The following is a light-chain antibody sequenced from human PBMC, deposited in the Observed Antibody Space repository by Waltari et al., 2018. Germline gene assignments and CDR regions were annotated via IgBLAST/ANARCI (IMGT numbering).Light chain of an antibody. CDR2: ETS. Sequence: EIVMTRSPATLSVARGERATLSCRASQSISSNLAWYQQKPGQAPRLLVYETSTRATGIPARFRGSGSGTEFSLTITSLQSEDSALYYCQQYNVWPPITFGQGTRLEIQ. J-gene: IGKJ5*01. V-gene: IGKV3-15*01. CDR1: QSISSN. CDR3: QQYNVWPPIT.